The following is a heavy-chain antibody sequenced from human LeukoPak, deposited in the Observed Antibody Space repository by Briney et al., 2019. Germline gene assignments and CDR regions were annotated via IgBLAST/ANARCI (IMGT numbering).Heavy chain of an antibody. D-gene: IGHD5-24*01. CDR1: GYTFNGYY. CDR2: INPNSGGT. J-gene: IGHJ5*02. V-gene: IGHV1-2*02. Sequence: ASVKVSCKASGYTFNGYYIHWVRQAPGQGLEWMGWINPNSGGTNYAQKFQDRVTMTRDTSISTAYMELSGLTSDDTATYYCARGKSNLVALNWLDPWGQGTLVTVSS. CDR3: ARGKSNLVALNWLDP.